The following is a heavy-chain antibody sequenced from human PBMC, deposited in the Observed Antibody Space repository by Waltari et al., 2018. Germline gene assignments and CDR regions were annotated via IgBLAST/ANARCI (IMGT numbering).Heavy chain of an antibody. CDR2: IYGGDST. V-gene: IGHV3-53*01. CDR3: ARAQWEQWGGAFDI. CDR1: GFTVSSNY. Sequence: EVQLVESGGRLIQPGGSLRLSCAASGFTVSSNYMSWVRQAPGKGLGGVSGIYGGDSTYYADSVKGRFTISRDNSKNTLYLQMNSLRAEDTAVYYCARAQWEQWGGAFDIWGQGTMVTVSS. D-gene: IGHD1-26*01. J-gene: IGHJ3*02.